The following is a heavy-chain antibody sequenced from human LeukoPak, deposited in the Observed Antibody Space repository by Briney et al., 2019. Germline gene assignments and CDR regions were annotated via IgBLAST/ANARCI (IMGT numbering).Heavy chain of an antibody. D-gene: IGHD2-15*01. J-gene: IGHJ4*02. Sequence: GGSLRLSCAASGFTFSSYAMHWVRQAPGKGLEWVAVISYDGSNKYYADSVKGRFTISRDNSKNTLYLQMNSLRAEDTAVYYCAGYCSGGSCYRTAVVDYWGQGTLVTVSS. CDR1: GFTFSSYA. V-gene: IGHV3-30*04. CDR3: AGYCSGGSCYRTAVVDY. CDR2: ISYDGSNK.